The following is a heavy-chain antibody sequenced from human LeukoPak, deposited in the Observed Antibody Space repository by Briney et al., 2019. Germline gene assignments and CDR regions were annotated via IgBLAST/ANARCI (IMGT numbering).Heavy chain of an antibody. D-gene: IGHD2-21*02. CDR3: AKGCGGSCYSSFDC. J-gene: IGHJ4*02. CDR2: ISDSGGNK. Sequence: GGSLRLSCAASGFTFSSFVMSWVRQAPGKGLEWVSSISDSGGNKYYADSVKGRFTISRDTSKNTVYLQTNSLRAEDTALYYCAKGCGGSCYSSFDCWGQGTLVTVSS. V-gene: IGHV3-23*01. CDR1: GFTFSSFV.